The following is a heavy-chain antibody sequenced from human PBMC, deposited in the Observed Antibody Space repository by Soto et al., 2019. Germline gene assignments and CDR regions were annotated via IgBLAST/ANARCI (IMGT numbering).Heavy chain of an antibody. J-gene: IGHJ6*02. V-gene: IGHV3-21*02. CDR2: ISSSTGYT. CDR1: GFTFSSYS. D-gene: IGHD2-15*01. CDR3: ARDRGGGGGSCYSKDMDV. Sequence: EVQLVESGGGLVKPGGSLRLSCAASGFTFSSYSMNWVRQAPGKGLEWVSYISSSTGYTYYADSVKGRFTISRDNAKNSLYLQMNSGRAEDTAVYYCARDRGGGGGSCYSKDMDVWGQGTTVTVSS.